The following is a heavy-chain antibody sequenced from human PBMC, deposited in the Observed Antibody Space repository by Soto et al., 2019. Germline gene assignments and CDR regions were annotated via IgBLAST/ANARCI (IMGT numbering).Heavy chain of an antibody. J-gene: IGHJ4*02. CDR1: GGSSSSSNW. CDR2: IYHSGST. CDR3: ARAPKLLWFGEKVYYFDY. D-gene: IGHD3-10*01. Sequence: SETLSLTCAVSGGSSSSSNWWSCVRQPPGKGLEWIGEIYHSGSTNYNPSLKSRVTISVDKSKNQFSLKLSSVTAADTAVYYCARAPKLLWFGEKVYYFDYWGQGTLVTV. V-gene: IGHV4-4*02.